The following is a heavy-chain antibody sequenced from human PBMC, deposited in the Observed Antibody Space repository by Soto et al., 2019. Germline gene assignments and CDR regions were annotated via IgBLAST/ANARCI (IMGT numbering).Heavy chain of an antibody. V-gene: IGHV1-18*01. Sequence: ASVKVSCKASGYTFTSYAMHWVRQAPGQGLEWMGWISAYNGNTNYAQKLQGRVTMTTDTSTSTAYMELRSLRSDDTAVYYCARDERYFDKYYYGMDVWGQGTTVT. CDR2: ISAYNGNT. J-gene: IGHJ6*02. CDR3: ARDERYFDKYYYGMDV. D-gene: IGHD3-9*01. CDR1: GYTFTSYA.